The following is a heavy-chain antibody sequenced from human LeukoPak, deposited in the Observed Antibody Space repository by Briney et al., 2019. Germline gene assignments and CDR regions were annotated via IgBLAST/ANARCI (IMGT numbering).Heavy chain of an antibody. Sequence: GGSLRLSCAASGFTFSSYWMSWVRQAPGKGLEWVANIKQDGSEKYYVDSVKGRFTISRDNAKNSLYLQMNSLRAEDTAVYYCARWSYDILTGYYAFDYWGQGTLVTVSS. J-gene: IGHJ4*02. CDR3: ARWSYDILTGYYAFDY. V-gene: IGHV3-7*01. D-gene: IGHD3-9*01. CDR2: IKQDGSEK. CDR1: GFTFSSYW.